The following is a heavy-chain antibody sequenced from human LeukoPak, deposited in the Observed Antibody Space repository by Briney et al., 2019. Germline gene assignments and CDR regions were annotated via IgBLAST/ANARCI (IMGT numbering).Heavy chain of an antibody. CDR2: ISYDGSNK. CDR1: GCTLSTYT. CDR3: AGVGGDYYFWSDYYRSLSGYDEVY. J-gene: IGHJ4*02. V-gene: IGHV3-30*09. Sequence: PGGSLRLSCASSGCTLSTYTMHWLRQAPGRGLEWVAVISYDGSNKFYADSVKGRFAISRDNSKNTLYLQMDSLRPEDPAMYYCAGVGGDYYFWSDYYRSLSGYDEVYWGQGTLVSVSS. D-gene: IGHD3-3*01.